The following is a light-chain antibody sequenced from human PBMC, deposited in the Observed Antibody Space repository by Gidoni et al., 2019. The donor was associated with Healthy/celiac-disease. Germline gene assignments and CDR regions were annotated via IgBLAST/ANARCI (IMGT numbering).Light chain of an antibody. Sequence: IVLTQSPGTLSLSPGERATLSCRASQSVRSSYLAWYQQKPGQAPRLLIYGASSRATGIPDRFSGSGSGTDFTLTISRLEPEDFAVYYCQQYGSSPGTFGGGTKVEIK. CDR1: QSVRSSY. CDR3: QQYGSSPGT. V-gene: IGKV3-20*01. CDR2: GAS. J-gene: IGKJ4*01.